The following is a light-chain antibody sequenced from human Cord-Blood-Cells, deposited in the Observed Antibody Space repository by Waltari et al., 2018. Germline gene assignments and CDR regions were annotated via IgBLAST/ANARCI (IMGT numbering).Light chain of an antibody. CDR2: EVS. V-gene: IGLV2-8*01. Sequence: QSALTQPPSASGSPGQSVTISCTGTSSDVGGYNYVSWYQQHPGKAPKLMIYEVSKRPSGVPERFSGSKSGNTASLTVSGLQAEDEADYYCSSYAGSNNLGVVFGGGTKLTVL. CDR3: SSYAGSNNLGVV. CDR1: SSDVGGYNY. J-gene: IGLJ2*01.